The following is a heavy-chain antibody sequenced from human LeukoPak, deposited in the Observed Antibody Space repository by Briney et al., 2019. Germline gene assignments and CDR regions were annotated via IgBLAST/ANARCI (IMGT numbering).Heavy chain of an antibody. J-gene: IGHJ4*02. V-gene: IGHV4-59*01. CDR3: ARGRVRGDYSCFHR. Sequence: SETLSLTCTISSDSINTYYYNWLRQPPGKGLEWIGYIDYSEYTNSNSSLKSRVTLTIDTSKKQVSLRLKSVTAADKAVYYCARGRVRGDYSCFHRWGQGTLVTVSS. CDR1: SDSINTYY. D-gene: IGHD3-10*01. CDR2: IDYSEYT.